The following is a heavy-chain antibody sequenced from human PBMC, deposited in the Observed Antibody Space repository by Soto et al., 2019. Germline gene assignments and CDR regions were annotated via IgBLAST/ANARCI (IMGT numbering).Heavy chain of an antibody. V-gene: IGHV4-59*01. CDR2: IYYTGST. D-gene: IGHD6-6*01. CDR1: GGSICSYY. CDR3: AKGGGTSSTSDWYFDL. J-gene: IGHJ2*01. Sequence: QVQLQESGPGLVKPSETLSLTCTVSGGSICSYYWSWIRQAPGKGLEWIGYIYYTGSTNYNPSLKSRVTISVDTSKTEFSLKLNSVTAADTAMYYCAKGGGTSSTSDWYFDLWGRGALVTVSS.